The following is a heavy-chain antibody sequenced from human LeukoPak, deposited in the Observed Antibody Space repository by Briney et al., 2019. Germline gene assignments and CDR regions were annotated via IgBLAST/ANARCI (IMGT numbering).Heavy chain of an antibody. CDR3: ARVGATRGYFDY. D-gene: IGHD1-26*01. CDR1: GYTFTSYY. V-gene: IGHV1-46*01. CDR2: INPSGGST. Sequence: ASVKVSCKASGYTFTSYYMHWVRQAPGQGLEWMGIINPSGGSTSYAQKFQGRVTMTRDMSTSTVYMELSSLRPEDTAVYYCARVGATRGYFDYWGQGTLVTVSS. J-gene: IGHJ4*02.